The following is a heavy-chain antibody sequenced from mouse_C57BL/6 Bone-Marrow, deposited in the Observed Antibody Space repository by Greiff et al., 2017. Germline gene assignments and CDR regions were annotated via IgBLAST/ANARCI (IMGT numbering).Heavy chain of an antibody. V-gene: IGHV1-64*01. Sequence: QVQLQQPGAELVKPGASVKLSCKASGYTFTSYWMHWVKQRPGQGLEWIGMIPPNSGSTNYNEKFKSKATLPVDKSSSTAYMQLSSLTSEDSAVYYCARPFYYGSHFDYWGQGTTLTVSS. J-gene: IGHJ2*01. CDR1: GYTFTSYW. D-gene: IGHD1-1*01. CDR2: IPPNSGST. CDR3: ARPFYYGSHFDY.